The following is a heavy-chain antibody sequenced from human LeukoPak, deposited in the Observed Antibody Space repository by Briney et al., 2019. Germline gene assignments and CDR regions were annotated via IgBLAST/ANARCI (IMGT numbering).Heavy chain of an antibody. V-gene: IGHV4-38-2*02. CDR3: ARGYSSSWYNSDY. Sequence: PSETLSLTCSVSTYSISSGHCWGWLRQPPGKGLEWIGRFYHNGSTYYNPSFKSRVTILVVPSSNKLSLKLSSVTAADTAVYYCARGYSSSWYNSDYWGPGTLVTVSS. CDR1: TYSISSGHC. D-gene: IGHD6-13*01. CDR2: FYHNGST. J-gene: IGHJ4*02.